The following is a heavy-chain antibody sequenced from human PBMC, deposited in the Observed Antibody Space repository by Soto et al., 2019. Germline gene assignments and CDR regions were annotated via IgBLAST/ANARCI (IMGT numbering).Heavy chain of an antibody. CDR1: GYTFTSYA. Sequence: QVQLVQSGAEVKKPGASVKVSCKASGYTFTSYAMHWVRQAPGQRLEWMGWINAGNGNTKYSQKFQGRVTITRDTSASTAYMELSSLRSEDTAVYYCAIERVTHFYYYYGMDVWGQGTTVTVSS. CDR2: INAGNGNT. V-gene: IGHV1-3*01. J-gene: IGHJ6*02. CDR3: AIERVTHFYYYYGMDV.